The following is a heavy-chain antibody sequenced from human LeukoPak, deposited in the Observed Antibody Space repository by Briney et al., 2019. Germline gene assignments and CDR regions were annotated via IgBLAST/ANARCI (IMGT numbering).Heavy chain of an antibody. J-gene: IGHJ6*03. CDR3: ARGGREWLRSKPNYYYMDV. V-gene: IGHV1-24*01. CDR2: FDPEDGET. CDR1: GYTLTELS. D-gene: IGHD5-12*01. Sequence: ASVKVSCKVSGYTLTELSMHWVRQSPGKGLEWMRGFDPEDGETIYAQKFQGRVTMTEDTSTDTAYMELSSLRSEDTAVYYCARGGREWLRSKPNYYYMDVWRKGTTVTVSS.